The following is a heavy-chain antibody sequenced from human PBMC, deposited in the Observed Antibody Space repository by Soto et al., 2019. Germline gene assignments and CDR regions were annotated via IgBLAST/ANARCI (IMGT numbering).Heavy chain of an antibody. V-gene: IGHV2-5*02. CDR3: AHSSGWELLDC. CDR2: IYWDDDK. D-gene: IGHD1-26*01. Sequence: QITLKESGPTLVKPTQTLTLTCTFSGFSLSTSGVGVGWIRQPPGKALEWLALIYWDDDKRYSPSLKSRLTITKDTTKNQVILTMTNIDPVDTATYYCAHSSGWELLDCWGQGTLVTVSS. J-gene: IGHJ4*02. CDR1: GFSLSTSGVG.